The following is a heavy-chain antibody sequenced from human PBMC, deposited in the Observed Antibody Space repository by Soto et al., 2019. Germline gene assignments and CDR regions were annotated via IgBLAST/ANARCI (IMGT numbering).Heavy chain of an antibody. CDR2: VDSAGSGT. Sequence: VPLVESGGGSVQPGGSLRLSCVASGITFSGFWMHWVRQVPGKGLVWVARVDSAGSGTSYADSVKGRFTISRDNAKNTLSLQVDSLRVEDTAVYYCATVVEHWGQGIPVTVSS. CDR1: GITFSGFW. V-gene: IGHV3-74*01. CDR3: ATVVEH. J-gene: IGHJ4*02. D-gene: IGHD3-16*02.